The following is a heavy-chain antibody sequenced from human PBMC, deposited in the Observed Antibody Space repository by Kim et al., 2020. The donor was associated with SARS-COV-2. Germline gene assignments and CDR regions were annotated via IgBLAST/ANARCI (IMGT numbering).Heavy chain of an antibody. CDR2: IWYDGSNK. CDR1: GFTFSSYG. CDR3: ARERNLGGSGSQTPFFDY. Sequence: GGSLRLSCAASGFTFSSYGMHWVRQAPGKGLEWVAVIWYDGSNKYYADSVKGRFTISRDNSKNTLYLQMNSLRAEDTAVYYCARERNLGGSGSQTPFFDYWGQGTLVTVSS. V-gene: IGHV3-33*01. J-gene: IGHJ4*02. D-gene: IGHD3-10*01.